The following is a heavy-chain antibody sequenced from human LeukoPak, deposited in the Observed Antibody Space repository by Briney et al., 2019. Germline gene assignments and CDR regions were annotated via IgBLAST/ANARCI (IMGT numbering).Heavy chain of an antibody. Sequence: ASVKVSCKASGYTFTNYDINWVRQAPGQGLEWMGWMSPKSGNTGYAQKFQGRVTMTSDTSIRTAYMELSSLTSEDTAVYYCARTPPKGDVDNWGQGALVTVSS. J-gene: IGHJ4*02. V-gene: IGHV1-8*01. CDR1: GYTFTNYD. CDR3: ARTPPKGDVDN. D-gene: IGHD2-21*02. CDR2: MSPKSGNT.